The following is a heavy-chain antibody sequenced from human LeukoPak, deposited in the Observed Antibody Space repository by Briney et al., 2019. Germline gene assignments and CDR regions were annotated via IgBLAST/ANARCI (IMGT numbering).Heavy chain of an antibody. Sequence: ASVKVSCKASGYTFTNYAMHWVRQAPGQRLEWMGWINAGNGNTKYSQKFQGRVTITRDTSASTAYMELSSLRSEDTAVYYCARTDRSGSYYCPCGLDYWGQGTLVTVSS. CDR1: GYTFTNYA. CDR2: INAGNGNT. CDR3: ARTDRSGSYYCPCGLDY. J-gene: IGHJ4*02. D-gene: IGHD3-10*01. V-gene: IGHV1-3*01.